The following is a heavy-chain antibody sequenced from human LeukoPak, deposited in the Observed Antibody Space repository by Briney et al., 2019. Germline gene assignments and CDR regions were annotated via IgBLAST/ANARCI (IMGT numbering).Heavy chain of an antibody. CDR2: ISAYNGNT. CDR1: GYTFTSYG. D-gene: IGHD4-17*01. J-gene: IGHJ4*02. V-gene: IGHV1-18*04. CDR3: ARPDYGDYLFDY. Sequence: ASVKVSCKASGYTFTSYGISWVRQAPGQGLEWMGWISAYNGNTNYAQKLQGRVTMTTHTSTSTAYMELRSLRSDDTAVYYCARPDYGDYLFDYWGQGTLVTVSS.